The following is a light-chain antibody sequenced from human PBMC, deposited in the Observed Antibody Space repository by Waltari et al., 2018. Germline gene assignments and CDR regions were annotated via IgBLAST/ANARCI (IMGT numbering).Light chain of an antibody. CDR2: WAS. V-gene: IGKV4-1*01. CDR3: QQYYSTPLA. CDR1: QTVLYRSSNKNY. J-gene: IGKJ1*01. Sequence: DIVMTQSPESLAVSLGERATLNCTSSQTVLYRSSNKNYLAWYQVRPGQPPKLLISWASTRQSGVHDRFSGSGSGTDFTLTISSLQAEDVAVYYCQQYYSTPLAFGQGTKVEIK.